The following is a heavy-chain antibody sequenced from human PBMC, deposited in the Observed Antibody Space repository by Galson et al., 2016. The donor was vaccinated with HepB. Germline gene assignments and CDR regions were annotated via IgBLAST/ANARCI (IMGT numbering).Heavy chain of an antibody. CDR3: ATDNLAYCGADCYS. Sequence: SLRLSCAASGFTFSSYAMMWVRQTPGKGLEWVSSIRGSGRITSYADSVRGRFTISRDNSKSTLYLRMNSLRAEDTAVYYCATDNLAYCGADCYSWGQGTRVTVSS. CDR1: GFTFSSYA. D-gene: IGHD2-21*02. CDR2: IRGSGRIT. J-gene: IGHJ5*02. V-gene: IGHV3-23*01.